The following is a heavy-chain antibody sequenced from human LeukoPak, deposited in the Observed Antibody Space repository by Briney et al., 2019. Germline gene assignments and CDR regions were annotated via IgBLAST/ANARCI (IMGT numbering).Heavy chain of an antibody. J-gene: IGHJ4*02. CDR3: SRNGLVDFDY. Sequence: PGGSLRLSCTTSGFAFDDFAMSWVRQPAGKGLEWVGFIRRRAYGGAAEYAASVKGKLIISRDGSKGIAYLQMNSLKTEDTAVYYCSRNGLVDFDYWGQGSRVIVSP. CDR2: IRRRAYGGAA. V-gene: IGHV3-49*04. CDR1: GFAFDDFA.